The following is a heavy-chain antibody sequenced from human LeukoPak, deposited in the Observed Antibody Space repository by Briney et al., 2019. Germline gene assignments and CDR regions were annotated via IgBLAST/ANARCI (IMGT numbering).Heavy chain of an antibody. J-gene: IGHJ6*04. V-gene: IGHV1-2*02. CDR1: GYTFTGYY. D-gene: IGHD6-19*01. CDR3: ARGYSSGWYMDV. CDR2: INPNSGST. Sequence: ASVKVSCKASGYTFTGYYMHWVRQAPGQGLEWMGWINPNSGSTNYAQKFQGRVTMTRDTSISTAYMELSRLRSDDTAVYYCARGYSSGWYMDVWGKGTTVTVSS.